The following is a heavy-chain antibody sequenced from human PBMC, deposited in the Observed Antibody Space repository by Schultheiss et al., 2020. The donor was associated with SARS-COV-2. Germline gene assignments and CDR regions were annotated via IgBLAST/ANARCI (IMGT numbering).Heavy chain of an antibody. CDR3: TTEYYYDSSGPHVLDY. V-gene: IGHV3-21*03. Sequence: GGSLRLSCTASGFSFRSYTMNWVRQAPGKGLEWISFISSGSSYIYYADSVEGRFTVSRDNNKNSVYLQMDSVRLEDTAMYYCTTEYYYDSSGPHVLDYWGQGTLVTVSS. CDR2: ISSGSSYI. D-gene: IGHD3-22*01. CDR1: GFSFRSYT. J-gene: IGHJ4*02.